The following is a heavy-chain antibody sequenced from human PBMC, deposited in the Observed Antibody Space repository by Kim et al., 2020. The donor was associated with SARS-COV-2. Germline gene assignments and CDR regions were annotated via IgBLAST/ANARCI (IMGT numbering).Heavy chain of an antibody. CDR2: ISYDGSNK. CDR3: AKDHQQWELQGYFDY. Sequence: GGSLRLSCVASGFTFSSYGMHWVRQAPGKGLEWVAVISYDGSNKYYADSVKGRFTISRDNSNNTLYLQMNSLRAEDTAVYYCAKDHQQWELQGYFDYWGQGTLVTVSS. CDR1: GFTFSSYG. D-gene: IGHD1-26*01. V-gene: IGHV3-30*18. J-gene: IGHJ4*02.